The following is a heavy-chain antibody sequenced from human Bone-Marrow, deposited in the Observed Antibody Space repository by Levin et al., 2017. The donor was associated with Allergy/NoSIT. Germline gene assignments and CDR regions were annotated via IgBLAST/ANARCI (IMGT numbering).Heavy chain of an antibody. CDR3: AKRQYSIGTHPFDH. CDR2: MTGTGGTI. V-gene: IGHV3-23*01. D-gene: IGHD1-7*01. J-gene: IGHJ4*02. CDR1: GFTFGTYA. Sequence: RGESLKISCAASGFTFGTYAMSWVRQAPGKGLEWLSSMTGTGGTIYYADSVRGRFTISRDNSKDTLYLQMTTLRADDTAVYYCAKRQYSIGTHPFDHWGQGALVIVSS.